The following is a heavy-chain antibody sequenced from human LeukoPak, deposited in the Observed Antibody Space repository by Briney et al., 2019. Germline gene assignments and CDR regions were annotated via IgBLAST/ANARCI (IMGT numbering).Heavy chain of an antibody. CDR1: GGSFSGYY. CDR3: ASYLSSGSLDY. CDR2: INHSGST. D-gene: IGHD1-26*01. J-gene: IGHJ4*02. V-gene: IGHV4-34*01. Sequence: SETLSLTCAVYGGSFSGYYWSWIRQPPGKGLEWIGEINHSGSTNYNPSLKSRVTISVDTSKNQFSLKLSSVTAADTAVYYCASYLSSGSLDYWGQGTLVTVSS.